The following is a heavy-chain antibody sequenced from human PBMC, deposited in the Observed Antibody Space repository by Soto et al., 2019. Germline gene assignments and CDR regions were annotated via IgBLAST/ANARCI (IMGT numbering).Heavy chain of an antibody. D-gene: IGHD1-1*01. CDR1: GFTFSSYA. Sequence: PGGSLRLSCAASGFTFSSYAMSWVRQAPGKGLEWVSAISGSGGSTYYADSVKGRFTISRDNSKNTLYLQMNSLRAEDTAVYYCARSATGTTRSNYDYWGQGTLVTVS. V-gene: IGHV3-23*01. CDR2: ISGSGGST. J-gene: IGHJ4*02. CDR3: ARSATGTTRSNYDY.